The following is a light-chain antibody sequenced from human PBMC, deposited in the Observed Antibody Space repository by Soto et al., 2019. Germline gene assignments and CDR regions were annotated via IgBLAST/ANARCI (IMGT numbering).Light chain of an antibody. J-gene: IGKJ2*01. CDR2: RTS. V-gene: IGKV1-5*03. Sequence: DIQMTQSPSTLSASVGDRVTLTCRASQSISSWVAWYQQKPGKAPKLLIYRTSNLQNGVPSRFSGSGSGTEFTLTICSLQPDDFATSYCQQYNSYYTFGQGTKLEIK. CDR1: QSISSW. CDR3: QQYNSYYT.